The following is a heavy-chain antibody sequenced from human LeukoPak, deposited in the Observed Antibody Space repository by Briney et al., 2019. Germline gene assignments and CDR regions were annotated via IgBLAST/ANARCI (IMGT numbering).Heavy chain of an antibody. V-gene: IGHV3-48*03. Sequence: GGSLRLSCAASGFTFSSYEMNWVRQAPGKGLEWVSCISSSGSTIYYADSVKGRFTISRDNAKNSLYLQMNSLRAEDTAVYYCARVNDDFWSGYTGFDYWGQGTLVTVSS. CDR3: ARVNDDFWSGYTGFDY. CDR2: ISSSGSTI. CDR1: GFTFSSYE. J-gene: IGHJ4*02. D-gene: IGHD3-3*01.